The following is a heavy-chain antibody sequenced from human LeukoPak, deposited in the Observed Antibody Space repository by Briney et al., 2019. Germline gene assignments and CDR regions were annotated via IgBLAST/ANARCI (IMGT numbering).Heavy chain of an antibody. CDR3: AKDTASNYYYGMDV. CDR1: GFTFDDYA. V-gene: IGHV3-9*01. CDR2: ISWNSGSI. J-gene: IGHJ6*02. Sequence: GGSLRLSCAASGFTFDDYAMHWVRQAPGKGLEWVPGISWNSGSIGYADSVKGRFTISRDNAKNSLYLQMNSLRAEDTALYYCAKDTASNYYYGMDVWGQGTTVTVSS.